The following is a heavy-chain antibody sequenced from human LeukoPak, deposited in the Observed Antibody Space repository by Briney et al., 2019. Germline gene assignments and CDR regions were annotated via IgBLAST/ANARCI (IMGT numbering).Heavy chain of an antibody. CDR2: IYSGGST. D-gene: IGHD3-22*01. J-gene: IGHJ4*02. Sequence: GGSLRLSCAASGFTVSSNYMSWVRQAPGRGLEWVSVIYSGGSTYYADSVKGRFTISRDNSKNTLYLQMNSLRAEDTAVYYCARDQPDSSGYFDYWGQGTLVTVSS. CDR3: ARDQPDSSGYFDY. CDR1: GFTVSSNY. V-gene: IGHV3-53*01.